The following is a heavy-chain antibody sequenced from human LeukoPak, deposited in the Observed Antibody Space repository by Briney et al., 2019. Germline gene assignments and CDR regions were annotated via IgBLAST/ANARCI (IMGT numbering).Heavy chain of an antibody. CDR3: ARVVNGQDIDY. Sequence: GGSLRLSCAASGFPFSSYGMHWVRQAPGKGLEWVARLVYDERNDYANSVKGRFTISRDNSKNTLYLQMDNLRVDDTAVYYCARVVNGQDIDYWGQGTLVTVSS. CDR2: LVYDERN. V-gene: IGHV3-33*01. CDR1: GFPFSSYG. D-gene: IGHD2/OR15-2a*01. J-gene: IGHJ4*02.